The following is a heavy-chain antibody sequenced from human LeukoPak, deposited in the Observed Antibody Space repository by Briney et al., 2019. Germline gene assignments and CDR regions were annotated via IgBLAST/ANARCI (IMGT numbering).Heavy chain of an antibody. Sequence: PGGSLRLSCAASGFTFSSYWMHWVRQAPGKGLVWASRISSDGSSTTYADSVKGRFTISRDNAKNTMYLQVNSLRAEDTAVYYCARQWAPPSEFDYWGQGTLVTVSS. J-gene: IGHJ4*02. V-gene: IGHV3-74*01. D-gene: IGHD2-8*01. CDR2: ISSDGSST. CDR1: GFTFSSYW. CDR3: ARQWAPPSEFDY.